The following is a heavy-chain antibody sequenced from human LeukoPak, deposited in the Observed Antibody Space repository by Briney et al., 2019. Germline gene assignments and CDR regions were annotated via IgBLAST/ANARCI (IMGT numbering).Heavy chain of an antibody. D-gene: IGHD3-16*01. CDR2: IYYSGST. CDR3: ARGLGAHAFDI. V-gene: IGHV4-39*07. Sequence: SETLSLTCTVSGGSISSSGYYWGWIRQPPGTGLEWIGSIYYSGSTYYNPSLKSRVTISVDMSKNQFSLKLTSVTAADTAVYYCARGLGAHAFDIWGQGTMVTVSS. J-gene: IGHJ3*02. CDR1: GGSISSSGYY.